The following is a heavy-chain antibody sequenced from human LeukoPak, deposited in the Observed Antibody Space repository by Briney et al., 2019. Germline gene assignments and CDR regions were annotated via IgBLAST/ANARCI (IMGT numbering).Heavy chain of an antibody. CDR1: GYTFSGYY. J-gene: IGHJ5*02. D-gene: IGHD3-16*01. V-gene: IGHV1-2*02. Sequence: GASVKLSCKASGYTFSGYYMHWVRQAPGQGLEWMGWINPNSGGTNYAQIFQGRVTMTRDTSISTAYMELSRLRSDDTAVYYCARGPYRGEDWFDPWGQGTLVTVSS. CDR3: ARGPYRGEDWFDP. CDR2: INPNSGGT.